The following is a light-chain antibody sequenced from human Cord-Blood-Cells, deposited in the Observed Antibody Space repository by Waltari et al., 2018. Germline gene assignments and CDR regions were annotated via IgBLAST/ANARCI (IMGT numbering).Light chain of an antibody. CDR3: QAWDSSPVV. Sequence: SYELTQPPSVSVSPGQTASITCSGDKLGDQYACWYQQKLGQSPVLVIYQDSKRPSGIPERFSGSNSGNTATLTISGTQAMDEADYYCQAWDSSPVVFGGGTKLTVL. CDR2: QDS. V-gene: IGLV3-1*01. CDR1: KLGDQY. J-gene: IGLJ2*01.